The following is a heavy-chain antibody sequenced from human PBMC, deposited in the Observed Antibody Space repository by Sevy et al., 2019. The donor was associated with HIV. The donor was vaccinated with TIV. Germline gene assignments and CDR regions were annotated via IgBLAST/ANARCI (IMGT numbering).Heavy chain of an antibody. D-gene: IGHD3-16*02. CDR3: ARTPVSMITSGGVIALRQFDF. J-gene: IGHJ4*02. CDR1: GDSISGYY. CDR2: INYSGST. Sequence: SETLSLTCTVSGDSISGYYWSWIRQPPGKGLEWIGYINYSGSTNYNPSLKNRVTMSVDTSKNQFSLKMSSVTAADTAVYYCARTPVSMITSGGVIALRQFDFWCQGTLVTVSS. V-gene: IGHV4-59*01.